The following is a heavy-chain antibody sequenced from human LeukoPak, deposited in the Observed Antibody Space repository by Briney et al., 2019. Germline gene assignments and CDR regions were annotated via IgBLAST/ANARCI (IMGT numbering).Heavy chain of an antibody. V-gene: IGHV1-8*01. Sequence: ASVKVSCKASGYTFTSYDINWVRQATGQGLEWMGWMNPNSGNTGYAQKFQGRVTMTRNTSISTAYMELSSLRSEDTAVYYCASADYGGNPGASTYFDYWGQGTLVTVSS. CDR1: GYTFTSYD. CDR3: ASADYGGNPGASTYFDY. CDR2: MNPNSGNT. J-gene: IGHJ4*02. D-gene: IGHD4-23*01.